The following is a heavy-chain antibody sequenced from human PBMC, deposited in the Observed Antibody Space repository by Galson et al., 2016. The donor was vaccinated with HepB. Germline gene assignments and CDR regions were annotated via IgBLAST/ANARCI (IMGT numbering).Heavy chain of an antibody. CDR1: GFTFNSHV. CDR2: LNKDGTFA. CDR3: TLDSYDDHYIYRMDV. Sequence: SLRLSCAASGFTFNSHVMHWVRQGPGKGLVWVSRLNKDGTFASYADSVKGRFTTFRDNAKNTLYLQMNSLRVGDTGAYYCTLDSYDDHYIYRMDVWGRGTTVTVSS. D-gene: IGHD1-1*01. J-gene: IGHJ6*02. V-gene: IGHV3-74*01.